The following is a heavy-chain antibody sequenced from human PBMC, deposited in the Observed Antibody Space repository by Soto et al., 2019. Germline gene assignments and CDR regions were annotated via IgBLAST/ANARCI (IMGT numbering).Heavy chain of an antibody. Sequence: PGGSLRLSCAASGFTFSSDSMGWVCQAPGKGLERVASISSNGSFVNYADSVKGRFTISRDNAKNSLYLQMRSLKDEDTAVYYCARDPPSGTTLDWFDSWGQGTLVTVSS. J-gene: IGHJ5*01. D-gene: IGHD1-7*01. CDR2: ISSNGSFV. CDR1: GFTFSSDS. CDR3: ARDPPSGTTLDWFDS. V-gene: IGHV3-21*01.